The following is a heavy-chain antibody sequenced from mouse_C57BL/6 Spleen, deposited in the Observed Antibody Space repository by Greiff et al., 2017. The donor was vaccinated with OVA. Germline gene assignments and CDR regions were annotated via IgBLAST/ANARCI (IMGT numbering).Heavy chain of an antibody. V-gene: IGHV1-69*01. D-gene: IGHD2-2*01. Sequence: QVQLQQPGAELVMPGASVKLSCKASGFTFTSYWMHWVKQRPGQGLEWIGEIDPSDSYTNYNQKLKGKSTMTVDKSSSTAYMQLSSLTSEDSAVYYCARRGLYGYDGVDYWGQGTTLTVSS. CDR2: IDPSDSYT. J-gene: IGHJ2*01. CDR1: GFTFTSYW. CDR3: ARRGLYGYDGVDY.